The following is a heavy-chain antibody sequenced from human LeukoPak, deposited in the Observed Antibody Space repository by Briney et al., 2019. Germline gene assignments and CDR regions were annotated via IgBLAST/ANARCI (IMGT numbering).Heavy chain of an antibody. CDR2: IWSDASNK. CDR1: GFTFSSYG. CDR3: VRDNGPGTPHPWFDP. Sequence: GGSLRLSCAASGFTFSSYGMHWVRQAPGQGLGWVAIIWSDASNKYYADSVKGRFTISRDNSKNTLYLEMNSLRVEDTAVYYCVRDNGPGTPHPWFDPWGQGTLVTVSS. D-gene: IGHD3-10*01. J-gene: IGHJ5*02. V-gene: IGHV3-33*01.